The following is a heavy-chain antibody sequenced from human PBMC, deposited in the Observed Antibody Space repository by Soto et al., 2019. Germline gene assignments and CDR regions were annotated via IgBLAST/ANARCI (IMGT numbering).Heavy chain of an antibody. CDR2: INAGNGNT. V-gene: IGHV1-3*01. CDR3: ARDLGGWPDY. CDR1: GYTFTSYA. D-gene: IGHD6-19*01. Sequence: QVQLVQSGAEVKNPGASVKVSCKTSGYTFTSYAMHWVRQAPGQRLEWMGWINAGNGNTKYSQKFQGRVTITIDTSASTAYMELSSLRSEDTAIYYCARDLGGWPDYWGQGTLVIVSS. J-gene: IGHJ4*02.